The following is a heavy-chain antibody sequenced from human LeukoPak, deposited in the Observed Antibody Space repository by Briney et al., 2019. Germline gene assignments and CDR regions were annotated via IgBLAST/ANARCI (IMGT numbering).Heavy chain of an antibody. CDR1: LYTSSVYF. Sequence: ASVRVSPVPSLYTSSVYFLRCGPQAPGQGLEWMGWINPNSGGTNSAQKFQGRVTMTRDMSIRTGYMEMSRLRSDDRAVYYCEGVEQWLVSSYYNLDDWGKGTTVTVSS. J-gene: IGHJ6*03. D-gene: IGHD6-19*01. V-gene: IGHV1-2*02. CDR2: INPNSGGT. CDR3: EGVEQWLVSSYYNLDD.